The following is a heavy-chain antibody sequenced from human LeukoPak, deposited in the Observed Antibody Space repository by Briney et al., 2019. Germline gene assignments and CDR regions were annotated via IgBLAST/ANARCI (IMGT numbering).Heavy chain of an antibody. CDR1: GGTFSSYA. CDR3: ASTTGTTQSDAFDI. CDR2: IIPIFGTA. Sequence: SVKVSCKASGGTFSSYAISWVRQAPGQGLEWMGGIIPIFGTANYAQKFQGRVTMTRDTSISTAYMELSRLRSDDTAVYYCASTTGTTQSDAFDIWGQGTMVTVSS. J-gene: IGHJ3*02. D-gene: IGHD1-1*01. V-gene: IGHV1-69*05.